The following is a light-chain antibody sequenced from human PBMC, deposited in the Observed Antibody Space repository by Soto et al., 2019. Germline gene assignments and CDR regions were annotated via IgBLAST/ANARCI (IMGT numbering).Light chain of an antibody. V-gene: IGKV1-5*01. Sequence: DIQMTQSPSTVSASVGDGVTITCRASQSVRTWLAWYQQKPGKAPKLLIYDASTLESGVSSGFSGSGSGTEFTLTISSLQPDDFATYYCQQYHIYSGTFGQGTKVEIK. J-gene: IGKJ1*01. CDR3: QQYHIYSGT. CDR2: DAS. CDR1: QSVRTW.